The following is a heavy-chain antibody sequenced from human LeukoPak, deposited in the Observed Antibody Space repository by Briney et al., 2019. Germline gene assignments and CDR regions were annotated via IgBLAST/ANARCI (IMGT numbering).Heavy chain of an antibody. Sequence: GASVKVSCKASGYTFTGHYIHWVRQAPGQGLEWMGWTHPNTGGTKYAQKFQGRVTMTRDTSSSTAYMELRSLRSDDTAVYYCARVYSGYVAFIDVWGKGTTVTISS. CDR1: GYTFTGHY. V-gene: IGHV1-2*02. D-gene: IGHD5-12*01. CDR2: THPNTGGT. J-gene: IGHJ6*03. CDR3: ARVYSGYVAFIDV.